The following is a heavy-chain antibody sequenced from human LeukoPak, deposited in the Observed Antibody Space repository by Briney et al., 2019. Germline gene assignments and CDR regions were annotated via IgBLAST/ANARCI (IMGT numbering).Heavy chain of an antibody. CDR3: SRGGAPAGYAYDI. V-gene: IGHV3-13*01. CDR2: IGTAGDT. J-gene: IGHJ3*02. D-gene: IGHD6-13*01. Sequence: TGGSLRLSCATSGFTFRNFDLHWVRQATGEGLEWVSAIGTAGDTYYPDSVKGRFTISRDNAKNPFYLQMNNLRVGDTAVYYCSRGGAPAGYAYDIWGHGTVVTVSS. CDR1: GFTFRNFD.